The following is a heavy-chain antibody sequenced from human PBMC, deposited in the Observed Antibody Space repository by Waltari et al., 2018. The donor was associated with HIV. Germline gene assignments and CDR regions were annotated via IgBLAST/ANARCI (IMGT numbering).Heavy chain of an antibody. V-gene: IGHV4-59*01. CDR2: IYYSGST. D-gene: IGHD2-21*01. J-gene: IGHJ6*02. CDR1: GGSISSYY. CDR3: ARGVAFGGYYYGMDV. Sequence: QVQLQESGPGLVKPSETLSLTCTVSGGSISSYYWSWIRQPPGKGLEWIGYIYYSGSTNYNPSLKSRVTISVDTSKNQFSLKLSCVTAADTAVYYCARGVAFGGYYYGMDVWGQGTTVTVAS.